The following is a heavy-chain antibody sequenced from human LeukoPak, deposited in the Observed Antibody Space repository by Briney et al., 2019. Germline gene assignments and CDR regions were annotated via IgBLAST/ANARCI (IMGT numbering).Heavy chain of an antibody. CDR1: GYTFINYA. J-gene: IGHJ5*02. CDR3: ARGTMKTNWFDP. D-gene: IGHD3-22*01. CDR2: INAGNGNT. V-gene: IGHV1-3*01. Sequence: ASVKVSCKASGYTFINYAMHWVRQAPGQRLEWMGWINAGNGNTKYSQKFQGRVTIIRDTSASTAYMELRSLRSEDTAVYYCARGTMKTNWFDPWGQGTLSPSPQ.